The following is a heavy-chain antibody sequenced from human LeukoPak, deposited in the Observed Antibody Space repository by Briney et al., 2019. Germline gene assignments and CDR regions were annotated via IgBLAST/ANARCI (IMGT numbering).Heavy chain of an antibody. Sequence: VASVKVSCKASGGTFSSYAISWVRQAPGQGLEWMGRIIPILGIAKYAQKFQCRVTIPADQSTSTAYMELSSLRSEDTAVYYCASRRPDYYYGMDVWGQGTTVTVSS. V-gene: IGHV1-69*04. CDR1: GGTFSSYA. D-gene: IGHD1-14*01. CDR2: IIPILGIA. J-gene: IGHJ6*02. CDR3: ASRRPDYYYGMDV.